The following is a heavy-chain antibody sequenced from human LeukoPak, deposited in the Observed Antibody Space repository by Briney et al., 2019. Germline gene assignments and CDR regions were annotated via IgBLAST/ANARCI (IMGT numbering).Heavy chain of an antibody. V-gene: IGHV4-34*01. CDR3: ASPTTMTTAIEY. CDR1: GGSFSGYY. CDR2: INHSGST. Sequence: SETLSLTCAVYGGSFSGYYWTWIRQPPGKGLEWIGEINHSGSTNYNPSLKSRVTISVDTSKNQFSLKLSSVTAADTAVYYCASPTTMTTAIEYWGQGTLVTVSS. D-gene: IGHD4-17*01. J-gene: IGHJ4*02.